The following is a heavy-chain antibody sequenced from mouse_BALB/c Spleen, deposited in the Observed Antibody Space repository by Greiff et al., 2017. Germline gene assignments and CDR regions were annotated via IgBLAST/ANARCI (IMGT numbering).Heavy chain of an antibody. V-gene: IGHV5-4*02. D-gene: IGHD2-1*01. J-gene: IGHJ3*01. CDR3: AREGYGTPWFAY. CDR2: ISDGGSYT. CDR1: GFTFSDYY. Sequence: VQLKESGGGLVKPGGSLKLSCAASGFTFSDYYMYWVRQTPEKRLEWVATISDGGSYTYYPDSVKGRFTISRDNAKNNLYLQMSSLKSEDTAMYYCAREGYGTPWFAYWGQGTLVTVSA.